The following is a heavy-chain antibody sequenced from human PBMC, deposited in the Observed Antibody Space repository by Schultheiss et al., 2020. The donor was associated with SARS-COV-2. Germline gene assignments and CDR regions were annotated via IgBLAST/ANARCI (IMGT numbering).Heavy chain of an antibody. CDR1: GGSISSYY. Sequence: SETLSLTCTVSGGSISSYYWSWIRQPPGKGLEWIGSIYYSGSTYYNPSLKSRVTMSVDLSNNQFSLKLNSVTAADTAVYYCASDSTSDDSFGVWGRGTMVTVSS. CDR2: IYYSGST. J-gene: IGHJ3*01. CDR3: ASDSTSDDSFGV. V-gene: IGHV4-59*12.